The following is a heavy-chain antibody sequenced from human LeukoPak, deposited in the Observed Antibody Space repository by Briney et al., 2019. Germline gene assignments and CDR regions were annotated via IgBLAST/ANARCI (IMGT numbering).Heavy chain of an antibody. CDR1: GGSISSYY. CDR2: IYYSGST. CDR3: ARDVGYCSGGSCYANWFDP. Sequence: SETLSLTCTVPGGSISSYYWSWIRQPPGRRLEWVGHIYYSGSTNYNPSLTTRATISVDTSKNQFPLKLSSVTAADTAVYYCARDVGYCSGGSCYANWFDPWGQGTLVTVSS. J-gene: IGHJ5*02. V-gene: IGHV4-59*01. D-gene: IGHD2-15*01.